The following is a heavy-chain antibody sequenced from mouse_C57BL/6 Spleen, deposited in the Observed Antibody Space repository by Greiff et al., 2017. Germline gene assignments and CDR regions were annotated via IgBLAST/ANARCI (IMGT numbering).Heavy chain of an antibody. V-gene: IGHV7-3*01. Sequence: VQLKESGGGLVQPGGSLSLSCAASGFTFTDYYMSWVRQPPGKALEWLGFIRNKANGYTTKYSASVKGRVTISRDNSQSILYIQMNALRAEDSATYYCARYPSYGYAMDYWGQGTSVTVSS. CDR2: IRNKANGYTT. D-gene: IGHD2-12*01. CDR1: GFTFTDYY. J-gene: IGHJ4*01. CDR3: ARYPSYGYAMDY.